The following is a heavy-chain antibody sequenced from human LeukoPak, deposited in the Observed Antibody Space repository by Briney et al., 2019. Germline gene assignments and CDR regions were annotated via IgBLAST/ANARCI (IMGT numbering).Heavy chain of an antibody. CDR1: GFTFSSYS. D-gene: IGHD1-26*01. CDR3: ARDGGSYSAEYSQH. CDR2: ISSSSSYI. Sequence: PGGSLRLSCAASGFTFSSYSMNWVRQAPGKGLEWVSSISSSSSYIYYADSVKGRFTISRDNAKNSLYLQMNSLRAEDTTVYYCARDGGSYSAEYSQHWGQGTLVTVSS. J-gene: IGHJ1*01. V-gene: IGHV3-21*01.